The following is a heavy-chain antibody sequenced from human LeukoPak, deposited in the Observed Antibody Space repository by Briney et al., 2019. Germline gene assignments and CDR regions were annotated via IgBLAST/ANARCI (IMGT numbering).Heavy chain of an antibody. CDR1: GYTFTIND. Sequence: ASVKVSCKASGYTFTINDINWVRQATGQGLEWMGWMNPNSGKTGYAQRLQGRVTMTRNISISTAHMELSSLRSEDTAVYYCAREGYFGSGIDYYYGMDVWGQGTKVTVSS. D-gene: IGHD3-10*01. CDR2: MNPNSGKT. V-gene: IGHV1-8*01. CDR3: AREGYFGSGIDYYYGMDV. J-gene: IGHJ6*02.